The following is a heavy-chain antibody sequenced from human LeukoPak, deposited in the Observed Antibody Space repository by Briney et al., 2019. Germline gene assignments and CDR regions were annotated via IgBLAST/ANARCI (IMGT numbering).Heavy chain of an antibody. CDR1: GGSISSGGYY. Sequence: PSQTLSLTCTVSGGSISSGGYYWSWIRQHPGKGLEWIGYIYYSGSTYYNPSLKSRVTISVDTSKNQFSLKLSFVTAADTAVYYCARSRYQDYGDYALAHYYYMDVWGKGTTVTVSS. V-gene: IGHV4-31*03. D-gene: IGHD4-17*01. CDR3: ARSRYQDYGDYALAHYYYMDV. J-gene: IGHJ6*03. CDR2: IYYSGST.